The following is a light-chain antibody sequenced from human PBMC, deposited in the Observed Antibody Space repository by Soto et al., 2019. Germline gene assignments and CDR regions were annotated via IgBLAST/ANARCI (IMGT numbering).Light chain of an antibody. Sequence: LVAIVTLTCRASQSISIRLAWYQQTPGKAPKLLIYDASSLESGVPSRFSGSGSGTEFTLTISSLQPDDFATYYCQHYNSYSEAFGQGTKVDIK. V-gene: IGKV1-5*01. CDR1: QSISIR. CDR2: DAS. CDR3: QHYNSYSEA. J-gene: IGKJ1*01.